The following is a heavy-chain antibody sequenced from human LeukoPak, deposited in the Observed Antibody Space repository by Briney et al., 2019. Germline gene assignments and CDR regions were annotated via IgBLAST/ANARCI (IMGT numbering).Heavy chain of an antibody. V-gene: IGHV4-34*01. Sequence: SSETLSLTCAVYGGSFSGYYWSWIRQPPGKGLEWIGEINHSGSTNYNPSLKSRVTISVDTSKNQFSLKLSSVTAADTAVYYCARGTRGSSGYYYPKYYYYYGMDVWGQGTTVTVSS. J-gene: IGHJ6*02. CDR2: INHSGST. CDR3: ARGTRGSSGYYYPKYYYYYGMDV. CDR1: GGSFSGYY. D-gene: IGHD3-22*01.